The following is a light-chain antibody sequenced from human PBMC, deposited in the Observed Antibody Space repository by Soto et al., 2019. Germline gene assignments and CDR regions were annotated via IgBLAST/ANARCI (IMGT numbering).Light chain of an antibody. CDR1: QSVGRN. J-gene: IGKJ5*01. V-gene: IGKV3-15*01. Sequence: EIVLTQSPATLSLSPGERAALSCRASQSVGRNLAWYQQKPGQAPRLLIYDASTRATGIPARFSGGGSGTEFTLSISSLQSEDFAVYYCQQYNNWTPITFGQGTRLEI. CDR2: DAS. CDR3: QQYNNWTPIT.